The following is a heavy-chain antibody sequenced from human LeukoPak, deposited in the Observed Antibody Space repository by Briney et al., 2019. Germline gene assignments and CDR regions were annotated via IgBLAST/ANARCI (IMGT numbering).Heavy chain of an antibody. D-gene: IGHD1-1*01. Sequence: GGSLRLSCAASGFTVSSNYMSWVRQAPGKGLEWVSVIYSGGSTYYADSVKGRFTISRDNSKNTLYLQMNSLRAEDTAVYYCARAWELERREAFDIWGQGTMVTVSS. CDR3: ARAWELERREAFDI. CDR2: IYSGGST. CDR1: GFTVSSNY. J-gene: IGHJ3*02. V-gene: IGHV3-66*01.